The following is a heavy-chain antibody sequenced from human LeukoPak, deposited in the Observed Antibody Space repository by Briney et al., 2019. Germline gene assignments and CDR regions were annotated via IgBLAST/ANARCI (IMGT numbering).Heavy chain of an antibody. V-gene: IGHV1-69*05. Sequence: SVKVSCKASGGTSSRYAISWVRQAPGQGLEWMGGIIPIFGTANYAQKFQGRVTITTDESTSTAYMELSSLRSEDTAVYYCARSTNDFSTGNWFDPWGQGTLVTVSS. CDR2: IIPIFGTA. D-gene: IGHD3-3*01. J-gene: IGHJ5*02. CDR1: GGTSSRYA. CDR3: ARSTNDFSTGNWFDP.